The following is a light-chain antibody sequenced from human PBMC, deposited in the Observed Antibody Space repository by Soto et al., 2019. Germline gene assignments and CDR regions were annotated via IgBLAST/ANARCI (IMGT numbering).Light chain of an antibody. CDR1: SSDIGAHNY. V-gene: IGLV2-14*01. CDR2: DVY. CDR3: CSYTTSSTYV. J-gene: IGLJ1*01. Sequence: QSALTQPASVSGSPGQSITISCTGTSSDIGAHNYVSWYQHHPGKAPKLMIYDVYGRPSDISDRFSGSKSSNTASLTISGLQAEDEADYYCCSYTTSSTYVFGPGTKLTVL.